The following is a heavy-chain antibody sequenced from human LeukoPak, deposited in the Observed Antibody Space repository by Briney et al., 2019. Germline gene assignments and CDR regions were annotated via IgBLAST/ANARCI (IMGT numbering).Heavy chain of an antibody. Sequence: PGGSLRLSCAASGFTFSSYGMHWVRQAPGKGLEWVAFIRYDGSNKYYADSVKGRFTISRDNSKNTLYLQMNSLRAEDTAVYYCANWRVGATHTPPPDYWGQGTLVTVSS. CDR3: ANWRVGATHTPPPDY. V-gene: IGHV3-30*02. CDR1: GFTFSSYG. D-gene: IGHD1-26*01. J-gene: IGHJ4*02. CDR2: IRYDGSNK.